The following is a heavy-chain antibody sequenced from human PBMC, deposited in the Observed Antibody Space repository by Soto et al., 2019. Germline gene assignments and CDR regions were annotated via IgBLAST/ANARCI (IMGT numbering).Heavy chain of an antibody. CDR3: ARDFFDSSDYTTNWFDP. J-gene: IGHJ5*02. D-gene: IGHD3-22*01. Sequence: SETLSLTCTVSGVSFSSSSYYWGWIRQPPGKGLEWIGSIYHTGNAYYNPSLKSRVTISVDTSKNQFSLKLTSVTAADAALYYCARDFFDSSDYTTNWFDPWGQGTLVTVSS. V-gene: IGHV4-39*01. CDR1: GVSFSSSSYY. CDR2: IYHTGNA.